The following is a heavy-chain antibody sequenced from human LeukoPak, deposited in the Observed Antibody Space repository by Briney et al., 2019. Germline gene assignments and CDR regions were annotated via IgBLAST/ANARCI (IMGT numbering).Heavy chain of an antibody. CDR1: GFTFSSYG. V-gene: IGHV3-30*18. Sequence: PGGSLRLSCAASGFTFSSYGIHWVRPAPGKGLEWVAVISDDGSNKYYADSVKGRFTISRDNSKNTVYLQMNSLGAEDTAVYYCAKDRGSGTAGDYWGQGTLVTVSS. D-gene: IGHD3-10*01. CDR3: AKDRGSGTAGDY. CDR2: ISDDGSNK. J-gene: IGHJ4*02.